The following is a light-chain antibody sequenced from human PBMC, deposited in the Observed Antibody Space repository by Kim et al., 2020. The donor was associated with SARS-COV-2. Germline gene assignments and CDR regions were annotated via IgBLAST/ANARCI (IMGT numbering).Light chain of an antibody. CDR2: GKN. Sequence: SSELTQDPAVSVALGQTVRITCQGDSLRSYYASWYQQKPGQAPIVVISGKNNRPSGIPDRFSGSASGNTASLTISGTQAEDEADFYCQSRDSGGRVMFGGGTQLTVL. V-gene: IGLV3-19*01. CDR1: SLRSYY. J-gene: IGLJ3*02. CDR3: QSRDSGGRVM.